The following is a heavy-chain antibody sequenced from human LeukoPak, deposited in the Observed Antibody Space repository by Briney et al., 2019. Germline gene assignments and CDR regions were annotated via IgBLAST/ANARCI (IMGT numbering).Heavy chain of an antibody. CDR2: IYSDGST. CDR3: ARDPEEGAFDI. Sequence: GGSLRLSCAASGFTVSSNYMSWVRQAPGKGLEWVSVIYSDGSTYYADSVKGRFTISRDNSKNTLYLQMNSLRAEDTAVYYCARDPEEGAFDIWGQGTMVTVSS. J-gene: IGHJ3*02. CDR1: GFTVSSNY. D-gene: IGHD1-14*01. V-gene: IGHV3-66*01.